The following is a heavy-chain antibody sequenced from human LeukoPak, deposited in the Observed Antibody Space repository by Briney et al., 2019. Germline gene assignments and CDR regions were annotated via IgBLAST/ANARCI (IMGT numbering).Heavy chain of an antibody. J-gene: IGHJ6*03. Sequence: VASVKVSCKASGGTFSRYLISWVRQAPGQGLEWMGGIFPIVGTADYAQKFQGRVTITADKSTSTAYMELSSLRSEDTAVYYCARLRYSSSWIPGDYYYYYMDVWGKGTTVTVSS. CDR2: IFPIVGTA. D-gene: IGHD6-13*01. CDR1: GGTFSRYL. V-gene: IGHV1-69*06. CDR3: ARLRYSSSWIPGDYYYYYMDV.